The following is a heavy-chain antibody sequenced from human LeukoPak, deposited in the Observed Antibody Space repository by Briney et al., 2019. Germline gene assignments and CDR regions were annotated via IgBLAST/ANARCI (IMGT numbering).Heavy chain of an antibody. CDR2: TSGSGDDT. V-gene: IGHV3-23*01. CDR1: GFTFSSYA. D-gene: IGHD6-19*01. J-gene: IGHJ6*02. CDR3: AKDRSSGWYPSGMDV. Sequence: PGGSLRLSCAASGFTFSSYAMSWVRLAPGKGQEWVSTTSGSGDDTHYADSVKGRFTISRDNSNHTLYLQMNSLRADDTAIYNCAKDRSSGWYPSGMDVWGQGTTVTVSS.